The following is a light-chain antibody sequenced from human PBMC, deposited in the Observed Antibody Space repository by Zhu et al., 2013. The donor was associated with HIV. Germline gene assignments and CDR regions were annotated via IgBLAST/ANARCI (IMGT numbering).Light chain of an antibody. V-gene: IGLV2-14*01. CDR2: EVS. J-gene: IGLJ3*02. CDR3: TSYTMFNTLL. Sequence: QSALTQPASVSGSPGQSITISCTGSSTNIGGYNYVSWYQLLPGKVPELIMYEVSNRPSGVSHRFSGSKSGNTASLTISGLQTEDEAEYFCTSYTMFNTLLFGGGTKLTVL. CDR1: STNIGGYNY.